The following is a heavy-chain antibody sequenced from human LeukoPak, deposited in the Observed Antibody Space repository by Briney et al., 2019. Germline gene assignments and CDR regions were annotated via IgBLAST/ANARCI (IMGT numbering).Heavy chain of an antibody. CDR3: ARRGIEYYYGSGSYSHAFDI. J-gene: IGHJ3*02. CDR2: ISPSSITI. D-gene: IGHD3-10*01. V-gene: IGHV3-11*04. Sequence: PGGSLRLSCAASGFTFRDYYMSWIRQAPGKGLEWGSYISPSSITISYADSVKGRFTISRDNAKNSLFLQMNSLGAEDTAVYYCARRGIEYYYGSGSYSHAFDIWGQGTMVTVSS. CDR1: GFTFRDYY.